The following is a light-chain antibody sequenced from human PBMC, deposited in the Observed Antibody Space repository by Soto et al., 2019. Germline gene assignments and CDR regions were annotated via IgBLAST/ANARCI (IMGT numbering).Light chain of an antibody. CDR2: DVS. J-gene: IGLJ2*01. CDR1: SSDVGDYNY. V-gene: IGLV2-14*01. CDR3: SSYRASSTPVV. Sequence: QSALTQPASVSGSPGQSITISCAGTSSDVGDYNYVYWYQQHPGKAPKLMISDVSNRPSGVSSRFSGSKSGNTASLTISGLQAEDEADYYCSSYRASSTPVVFGGGTKLTVL.